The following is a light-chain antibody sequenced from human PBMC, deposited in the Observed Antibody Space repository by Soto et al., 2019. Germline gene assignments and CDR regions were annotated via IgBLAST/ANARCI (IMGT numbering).Light chain of an antibody. CDR2: RNN. J-gene: IGLJ1*01. V-gene: IGLV1-47*01. CDR1: SSNIGSNY. Sequence: QTVLTQPPSASGAPGQWVTISCSGSSSNIGSNYVYWYQQLPGTAPKLLIYRNNQRPSGVPDRFSGSKSGTSASLAISGLRSEDEADYYCAAWDDSLSGQVFGTGTKVTVL. CDR3: AAWDDSLSGQV.